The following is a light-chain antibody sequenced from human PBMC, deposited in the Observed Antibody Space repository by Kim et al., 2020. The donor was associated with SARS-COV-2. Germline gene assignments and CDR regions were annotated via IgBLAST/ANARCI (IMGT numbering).Light chain of an antibody. CDR1: QVIVSA. Sequence: AIKLTQSPSSLSASVGDRVTITCRASQVIVSALAWYQQKPGKPPNLLIYAASTLHGGVTSRFSGSGSGTDFTLTISSLRPEDFATYYCQQFNSYPHTFGQGTKLEI. CDR2: AAS. V-gene: IGKV1-13*02. CDR3: QQFNSYPHT. J-gene: IGKJ2*01.